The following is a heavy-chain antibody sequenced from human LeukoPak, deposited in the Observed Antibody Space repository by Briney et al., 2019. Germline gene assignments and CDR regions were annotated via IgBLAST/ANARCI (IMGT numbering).Heavy chain of an antibody. Sequence: VASVKVSCKASGDTFNNYVITWVRQAPGQGLEWMGGIILMFGTVNYAQKFQGRVTMTADSSTRTAYMELNGLRFEDTAMYYCARAQSPSVSNYYYMDVWGKGTTVTVSS. V-gene: IGHV1-69*13. CDR2: IILMFGTV. CDR1: GDTFNNYV. CDR3: ARAQSPSVSNYYYMDV. J-gene: IGHJ6*03.